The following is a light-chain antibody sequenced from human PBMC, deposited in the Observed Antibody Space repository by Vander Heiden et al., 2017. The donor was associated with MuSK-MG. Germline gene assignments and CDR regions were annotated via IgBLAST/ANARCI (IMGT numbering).Light chain of an antibody. Sequence: QSALPQPASVSGSPGQSITISCTGTSSDVGDYNYLSWYQQHPGKAPKLLIYEVSNRPSGVSHRFSGSKSGNTASLTISGLQAEDESDYYCSSYTTSSTLLVFGGGTKLTVL. J-gene: IGLJ2*01. CDR2: EVS. CDR1: SSDVGDYNY. CDR3: SSYTTSSTLLV. V-gene: IGLV2-14*01.